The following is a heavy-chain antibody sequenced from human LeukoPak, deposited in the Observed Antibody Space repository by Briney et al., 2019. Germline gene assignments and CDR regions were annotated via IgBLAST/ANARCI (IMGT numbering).Heavy chain of an antibody. CDR3: ITDDFWSGYFQGIREVFDY. Sequence: GGSLRLSCAASGFTFSSYAMNWVRHAPGKGLEWVSGISSSGGSTSYVDSVKGRFTISRDNSKNTLYLQMNSLKTEDTAVYYCITDDFWSGYFQGIREVFDYWGQGTLVTVSS. J-gene: IGHJ4*02. CDR2: ISSSGGST. D-gene: IGHD3-3*01. CDR1: GFTFSSYA. V-gene: IGHV3-23*01.